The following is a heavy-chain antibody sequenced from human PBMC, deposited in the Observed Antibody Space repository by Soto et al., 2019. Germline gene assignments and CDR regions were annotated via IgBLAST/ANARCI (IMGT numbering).Heavy chain of an antibody. Sequence: SVKVSCKASGGTFSSYTISWVRQAPGQGLEWMGRIIPILGIANYAQKFQGRVTITADKSTSTAYMELSSLRSEDTAVYYCARDRSAYCSSTSCARNTPYYYYGMDVWGQGTTVTVSS. V-gene: IGHV1-69*04. CDR3: ARDRSAYCSSTSCARNTPYYYYGMDV. CDR2: IIPILGIA. CDR1: GGTFSSYT. J-gene: IGHJ6*02. D-gene: IGHD2-2*01.